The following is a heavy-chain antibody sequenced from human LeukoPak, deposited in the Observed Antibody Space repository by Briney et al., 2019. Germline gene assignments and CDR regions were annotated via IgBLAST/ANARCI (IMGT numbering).Heavy chain of an antibody. CDR2: ITPNSGCT. CDR3: ARDLLYGDYAFDI. J-gene: IGHJ3*02. V-gene: IGHV1-2*06. Sequence: GASVKVSCKASGYTFTGYYMHWVRQAPGQGLEWMGRITPNSGCTNYAQKFRGRVTIPRDTSISTAYIELSRLRSDDTAVYYCARDLLYGDYAFDIWGQGTMVTVSS. CDR1: GYTFTGYY. D-gene: IGHD4-17*01.